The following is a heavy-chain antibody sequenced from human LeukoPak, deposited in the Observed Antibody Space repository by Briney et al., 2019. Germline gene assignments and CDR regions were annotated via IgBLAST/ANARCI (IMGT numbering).Heavy chain of an antibody. J-gene: IGHJ4*02. D-gene: IGHD1-1*01. Sequence: PGGSLRLSCAASGFTFSNYAIYWVRQAPGKGLEYVSAISSNGGSTYYANSVKGRFTISRDNSKNTLYLQMGSLRAEDMAVCYCAREGGTGTTDYWGQGTLVTVSS. CDR3: AREGGTGTTDY. CDR2: ISSNGGST. CDR1: GFTFSNYA. V-gene: IGHV3-64*01.